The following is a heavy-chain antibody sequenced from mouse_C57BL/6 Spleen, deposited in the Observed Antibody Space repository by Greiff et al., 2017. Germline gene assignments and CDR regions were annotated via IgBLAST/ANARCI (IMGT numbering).Heavy chain of an antibody. CDR2: ISSGSSTI. V-gene: IGHV5-17*01. CDR3: ARGKGFAY. J-gene: IGHJ3*01. Sequence: EVKVVESGGGLVKPGGTLKLSCAASGFTFSDYGMHWVRQAPEKGLAWVAYISSGSSTIYYADTVKGRFTISRDNAKNTLFLQMDSLRSEDTAMYYCARGKGFAYWGQGTLVTVSA. CDR1: GFTFSDYG.